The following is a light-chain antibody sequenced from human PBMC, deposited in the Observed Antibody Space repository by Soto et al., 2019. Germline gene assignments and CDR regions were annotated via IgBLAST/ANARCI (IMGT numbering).Light chain of an antibody. CDR2: ATS. J-gene: IGKJ2*01. Sequence: DIQMTQSPSSLSASVGDRVTITCRASQSISSYLNWYQQKPGKAPKLLIYATSRLQSGVPSRFSGSGSGTDFTLTISSLQREDFATYYCQQSYSTPPTLGQGTKLEIK. CDR3: QQSYSTPPT. V-gene: IGKV1-39*01. CDR1: QSISSY.